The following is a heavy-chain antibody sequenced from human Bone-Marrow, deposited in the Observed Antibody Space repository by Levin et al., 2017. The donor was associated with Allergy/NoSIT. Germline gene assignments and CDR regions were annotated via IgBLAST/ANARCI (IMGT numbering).Heavy chain of an antibody. CDR2: ISYDGKTK. V-gene: IGHV3-30*03. Sequence: GGSLRLSCGGSGFVFDTYGIHWVRQAPGKGLEWVAVISYDGKTKYYADSVNGRFTISRDDSKNTAYLQMNSLRPDDTAVYHCAGDLTMYGEVTYGMDVWGQGTTVTVSS. CDR1: GFVFDTYG. J-gene: IGHJ6*02. D-gene: IGHD3-3*01. CDR3: AGDLTMYGEVTYGMDV.